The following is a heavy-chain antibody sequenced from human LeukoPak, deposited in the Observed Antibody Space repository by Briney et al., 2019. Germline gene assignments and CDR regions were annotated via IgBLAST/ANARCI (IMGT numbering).Heavy chain of an antibody. V-gene: IGHV3-30*02. Sequence: GGSLRLSCAASGFTFSSYGMHWVRQAPGEGLEWVAFIRYDGSNKYYADSVKGRFTISRDNSKNTLYLQMNSLRAEDTAVYYCAKGGRQWLVREDFDYWGQGTLVTVSS. D-gene: IGHD6-19*01. J-gene: IGHJ4*02. CDR3: AKGGRQWLVREDFDY. CDR1: GFTFSSYG. CDR2: IRYDGSNK.